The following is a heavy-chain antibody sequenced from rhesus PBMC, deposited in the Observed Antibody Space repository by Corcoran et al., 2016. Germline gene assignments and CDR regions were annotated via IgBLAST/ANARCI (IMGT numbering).Heavy chain of an antibody. J-gene: IGHJ4*01. D-gene: IGHD6-31*01. Sequence: EVQLVETGGGLVQPGGSLKLSCAASGFTFNLYGMNWVRQAPGKGLQWVSAINSGGGSTYYADSVKGRFTISRDNSKNTLSLQMNSLRAEDTAVYFCAKAYSGGPPFDYWGQGVLVTVSS. CDR1: GFTFNLYG. CDR3: AKAYSGGPPFDY. CDR2: INSGGGST. V-gene: IGHV3S5*01.